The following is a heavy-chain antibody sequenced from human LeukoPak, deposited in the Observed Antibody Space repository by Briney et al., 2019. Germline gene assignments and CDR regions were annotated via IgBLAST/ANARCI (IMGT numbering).Heavy chain of an antibody. J-gene: IGHJ4*02. CDR1: GGSISRYY. Sequence: PSETLSLTCTVSGGSISRYYWSWIRPPPGKGLEWIGYIYCSGSTNCNPSLKSQVTISEDTSKNQFSLKLSSVTAADTGVYYCARDRTHFDYWGQGTLVTVSS. CDR2: IYCSGST. CDR3: ARDRTHFDY. V-gene: IGHV4-59*01.